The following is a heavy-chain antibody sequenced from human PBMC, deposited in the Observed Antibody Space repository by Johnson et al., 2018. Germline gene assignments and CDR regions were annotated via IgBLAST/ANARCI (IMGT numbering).Heavy chain of an antibody. CDR2: IRWNGGSP. Sequence: EVQLLESGGVVVHPGGSLRLSCAASGFTFEDYTKHWVRQVPGKGLEWVSLIRWNGGSPYYADSVKGRFTISRDNSLNSPFLQMNSLRTEDTAVYYCARPHWEYNIWGQGTMVTVSS. D-gene: IGHD7-27*01. J-gene: IGHJ3*02. CDR1: GFTFEDYT. V-gene: IGHV3-43*01. CDR3: ARPHWEYNI.